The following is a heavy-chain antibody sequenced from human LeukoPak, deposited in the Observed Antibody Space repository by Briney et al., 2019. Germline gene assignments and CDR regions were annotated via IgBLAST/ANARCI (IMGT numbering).Heavy chain of an antibody. J-gene: IGHJ4*02. V-gene: IGHV4-34*01. Sequence: SETLSLTCAVYGGSFSGYYWSWIRQPPGKGLEWIGEINHSGSTDYNPSLKSRVTVSVDTSKIQFSLKLSSVTTADTAVYYCARTLDTSGYYRNFDYWGQGTLVTVSS. CDR3: ARTLDTSGYYRNFDY. CDR2: INHSGST. D-gene: IGHD3-22*01. CDR1: GGSFSGYY.